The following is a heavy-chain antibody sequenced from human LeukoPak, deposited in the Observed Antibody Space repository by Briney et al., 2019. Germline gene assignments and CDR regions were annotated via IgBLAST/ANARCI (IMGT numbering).Heavy chain of an antibody. V-gene: IGHV4-61*02. Sequence: SETLSLTCTVSGDSISSGSYYWSWIRQPAGKGLEWIGRIYTSGSTNYNPSLKSRVTISVDTSKNQFSLKLSSVTAADTAVYYCARDRYYYDSSGYYYFDYWGQGTLVTVSS. CDR1: GDSISSGSYY. D-gene: IGHD3-22*01. CDR3: ARDRYYYDSSGYYYFDY. J-gene: IGHJ4*02. CDR2: IYTSGST.